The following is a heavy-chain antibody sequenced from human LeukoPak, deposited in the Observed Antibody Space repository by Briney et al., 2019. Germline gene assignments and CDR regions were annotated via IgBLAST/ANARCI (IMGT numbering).Heavy chain of an antibody. Sequence: GGSLRLSCAASGFTFSDYNMNWVRQAPGKGLEWVSYISISSSTIYYADSVKGRFTISRDNSKNTLYLQMNSLRAEDTAVYYCAKAESWRWLQLLHDYWGQGTLVTVSS. J-gene: IGHJ4*02. CDR1: GFTFSDYN. CDR2: ISISSSTI. D-gene: IGHD5-24*01. CDR3: AKAESWRWLQLLHDY. V-gene: IGHV3-48*01.